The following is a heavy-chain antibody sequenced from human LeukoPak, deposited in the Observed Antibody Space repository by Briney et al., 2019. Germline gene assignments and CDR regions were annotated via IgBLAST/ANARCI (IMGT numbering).Heavy chain of an antibody. Sequence: TGGSLRLSCAASGFTFDDYAMHWVRQAPGKGLEWVSGISWNSGSIGYADSVKGRFTISRDNAKNSLYLQMNSLRAEDTALYYCAKASLPSAMWPVVLFHWGQGTLVTVSS. J-gene: IGHJ4*02. CDR1: GFTFDDYA. CDR3: AKASLPSAMWPVVLFH. V-gene: IGHV3-9*01. D-gene: IGHD6-19*01. CDR2: ISWNSGSI.